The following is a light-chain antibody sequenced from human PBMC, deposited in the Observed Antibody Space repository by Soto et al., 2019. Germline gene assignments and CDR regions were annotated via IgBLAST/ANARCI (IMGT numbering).Light chain of an antibody. J-gene: IGKJ5*01. Sequence: DIPMTQSPSSLSASVGDRVTITCRASQSISSYLNWYQQKPGKAPKLLIYAASILQSGVPSRFSGSGSGTDFTLTISSLQPEDFATYYGQHSYSTPFTFGQGTQLEIK. CDR1: QSISSY. V-gene: IGKV1-39*01. CDR3: QHSYSTPFT. CDR2: AAS.